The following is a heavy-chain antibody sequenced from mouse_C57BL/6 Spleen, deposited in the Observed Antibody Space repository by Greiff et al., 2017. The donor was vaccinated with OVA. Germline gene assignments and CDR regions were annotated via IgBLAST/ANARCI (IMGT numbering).Heavy chain of an antibody. D-gene: IGHD1-1*01. V-gene: IGHV14-2*01. CDR3: ARNPRYYGSRDWFAY. CDR1: GFNIKDYY. Sequence: VQLQQSGAELVKPGASVKLSCTASGFNIKDYYMHWVKQRTEQGLEWIGRIDPEDGETNYAPKFQGKATITADTSSNTAYLQLSSLTSEDTAVYDGARNPRYYGSRDWFAYWGQGTLVTVSA. CDR2: IDPEDGET. J-gene: IGHJ3*01.